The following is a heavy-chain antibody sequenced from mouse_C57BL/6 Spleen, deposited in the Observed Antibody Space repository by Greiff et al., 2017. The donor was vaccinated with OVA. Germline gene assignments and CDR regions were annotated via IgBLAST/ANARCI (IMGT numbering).Heavy chain of an antibody. CDR2: INPNNGGT. CDR3: ARWGYDYAMDY. CDR1: GYTFTDYN. J-gene: IGHJ4*01. D-gene: IGHD3-1*01. V-gene: IGHV1-22*01. Sequence: VQLQQSGPELVKPGASVKMSCKASGYTFTDYNMHWVKQSPGKSLEWIGYINPNNGGTSYNQKFKGKATLTVNKSSSNDYMELRSLTSEDSAVYYCARWGYDYAMDYWGQGTSVTVSS.